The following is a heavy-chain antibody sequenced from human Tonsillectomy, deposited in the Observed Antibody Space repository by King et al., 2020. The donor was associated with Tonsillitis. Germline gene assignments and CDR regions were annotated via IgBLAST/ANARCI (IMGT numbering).Heavy chain of an antibody. D-gene: IGHD4-17*01. J-gene: IGHJ5*02. CDR2: IIPIFGTA. V-gene: IGHV1-69*12. Sequence: QLVQSGAEVKKPGYSVKVSCKASGGTFSSYAISWVRQAPGQGLEWMGGIIPIFGTANYAQKFQGRVTITADESTSTAYMELSSLRSEDTAVYYCARLASIDYGDYEHSEGNWFDPWGQGTLVTVSS. CDR1: GGTFSSYA. CDR3: ARLASIDYGDYEHSEGNWFDP.